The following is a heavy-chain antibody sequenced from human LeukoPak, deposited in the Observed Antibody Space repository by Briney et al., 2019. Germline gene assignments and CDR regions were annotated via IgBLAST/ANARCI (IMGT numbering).Heavy chain of an antibody. Sequence: ASVKVSCKASGYTFTSYSIHWVRQAPGQGLEWMGRINADNGDTTYSPKFQGRVTITGDTSATTAYMELSSLRSEDTAVYYCARDWDSSSWYDYWGQGTLVAVSS. V-gene: IGHV1-3*01. CDR2: INADNGDT. CDR3: ARDWDSSSWYDY. D-gene: IGHD6-13*01. J-gene: IGHJ4*02. CDR1: GYTFTSYS.